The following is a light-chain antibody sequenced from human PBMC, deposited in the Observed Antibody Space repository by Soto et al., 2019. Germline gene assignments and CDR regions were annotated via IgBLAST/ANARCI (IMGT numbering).Light chain of an antibody. CDR2: AAS. CDR3: QQFASWT. J-gene: IGKJ1*01. CDR1: QSLTSNH. Sequence: EIVLTQSPGTLSVSPGERATPPGGPGQSLTSNHLAWYQQKPAQAPSLLIYAASSRATGIPDRFSGSGSGTDFTLTISGLKPEDSAIYYCQQFASWTFGQGTKVEI. V-gene: IGKV3-20*01.